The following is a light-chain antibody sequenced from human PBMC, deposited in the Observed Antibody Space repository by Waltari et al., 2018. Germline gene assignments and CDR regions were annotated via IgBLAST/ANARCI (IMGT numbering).Light chain of an antibody. Sequence: QSALTQPRSVSGSPGQSVTISSTGTSRDVGVYDYVSWYQHHPGKAPKLMICDVTKRPSGVPDRFSGSKSGNTASLTISGLQAEDEADYYCCSYAGSYTHVVFGGGTKLTVL. CDR2: DVT. CDR1: SRDVGVYDY. V-gene: IGLV2-11*01. CDR3: CSYAGSYTHVV. J-gene: IGLJ2*01.